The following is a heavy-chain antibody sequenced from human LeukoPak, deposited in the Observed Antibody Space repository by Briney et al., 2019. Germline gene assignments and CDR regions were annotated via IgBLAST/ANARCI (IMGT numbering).Heavy chain of an antibody. CDR1: GFTFSSYG. D-gene: IGHD2-2*01. CDR2: IRYDGSNK. CDR3: ANVLLGNMPANAFDI. Sequence: GESLRLSCAASGFTFSSYGMHWVRQAPGKGLEWVAFIRYDGSNKYYADSVKGRFTISRDNSKNTLYLQMNSLRAEDTAVYYCANVLLGNMPANAFDIWGQGTMVTVSS. J-gene: IGHJ3*02. V-gene: IGHV3-30*02.